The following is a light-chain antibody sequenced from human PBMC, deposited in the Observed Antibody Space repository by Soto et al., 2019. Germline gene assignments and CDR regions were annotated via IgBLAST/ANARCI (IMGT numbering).Light chain of an antibody. Sequence: DILMTQSPSILSASVGDTVTITCRASQSISKWVAWYQQRAGKAPTALIFDASNSEKGVPSRFSGSVSGTEFTLIISGLQPEDFATYYCHQYDSYPYTFGQGTKLEI. CDR3: HQYDSYPYT. CDR1: QSISKW. CDR2: DAS. V-gene: IGKV1-5*01. J-gene: IGKJ2*01.